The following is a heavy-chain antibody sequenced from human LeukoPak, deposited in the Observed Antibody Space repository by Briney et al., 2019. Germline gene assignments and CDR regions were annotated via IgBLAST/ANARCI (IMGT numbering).Heavy chain of an antibody. D-gene: IGHD1-26*01. V-gene: IGHV1-18*01. CDR1: GYTFTSYD. Sequence: ASVKVSCKASGYTFTSYDINWVRQATGQGLEWMGWMNPNSGNTNYAQKHQGRVTMTTDTSTSTAYMELRSLRSDDTAVYYCARALYSGSSIDYWGQGTLVTVSS. CDR2: MNPNSGNT. CDR3: ARALYSGSSIDY. J-gene: IGHJ4*02.